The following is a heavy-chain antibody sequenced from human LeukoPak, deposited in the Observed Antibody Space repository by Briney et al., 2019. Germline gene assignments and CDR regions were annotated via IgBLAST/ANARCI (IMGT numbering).Heavy chain of an antibody. V-gene: IGHV4-34*01. CDR3: ARGYQQLVFYYFDY. J-gene: IGHJ4*02. D-gene: IGHD6-13*01. CDR2: INHSGST. Sequence: PSETLSLTCAVYGGSFSGYYWSWIRHPPGKGLEWIGEINHSGSTNYNPSVKSRVTISVDTSKTQFSLKLSSVTAADAAVYYCARGYQQLVFYYFDYWGQGTLVTVSS. CDR1: GGSFSGYY.